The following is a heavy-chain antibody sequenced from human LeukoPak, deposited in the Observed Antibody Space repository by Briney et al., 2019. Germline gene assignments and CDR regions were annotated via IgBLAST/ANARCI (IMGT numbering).Heavy chain of an antibody. CDR3: ARGILRYFDWSRYPKMDV. J-gene: IGHJ6*04. CDR1: GYTFTGYY. D-gene: IGHD3-9*01. CDR2: MNPNSGNT. Sequence: ASVKVSCKASGYTFTGYYMHWVRQATGQGLEWMGWMNPNSGNTGYAQKFQGRVTMTRNTSISTAYMELSSLRSEDTAVYYCARGILRYFDWSRYPKMDVWGKGTTVTISS. V-gene: IGHV1-8*02.